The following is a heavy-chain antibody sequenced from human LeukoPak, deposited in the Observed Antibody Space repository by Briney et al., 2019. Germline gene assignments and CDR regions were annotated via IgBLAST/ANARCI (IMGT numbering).Heavy chain of an antibody. V-gene: IGHV4-4*02. CDR1: GGSISRGNW. J-gene: IGHJ4*02. CDR3: AKKAAASAADY. D-gene: IGHD6-13*01. CDR2: IYHSGST. Sequence: PSETLSLTCAVSGGSISRGNWWSWVRQPPGKGPEWIGEIYHSGSTNYNPSLKSRVTISVDTSKNQFSLKLSSVTAADTAVYYCAKKAAASAADYWGQGTLVTVSS.